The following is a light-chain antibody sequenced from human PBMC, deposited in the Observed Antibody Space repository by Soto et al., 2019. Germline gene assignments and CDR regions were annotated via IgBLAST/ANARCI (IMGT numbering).Light chain of an antibody. J-gene: IGLJ2*01. CDR3: SSHTGDSLL. V-gene: IGLV2-18*02. CDR1: TSDVVFYKR. CDR2: EAG. Sequence: QSVLTQPPSVSGSPGQSVTISCTGTTSDVVFYKRVSWYQQPPGTAPKLIIYEAGNRPSGVPDRFSGSKSGNTASLTISGLQAEDEADYYCSSHTGDSLLFGGGTKLTVL.